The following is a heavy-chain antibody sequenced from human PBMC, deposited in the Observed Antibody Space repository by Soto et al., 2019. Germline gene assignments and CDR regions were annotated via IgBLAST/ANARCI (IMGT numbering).Heavy chain of an antibody. D-gene: IGHD3-3*01. J-gene: IGHJ4*02. Sequence: QVQLVQSGAEVKKPGASVKVSCKASGYTFTSYGINWVRQARGQGLEWMGWISTYNGNTNYAQNLQGRVTMTTDTSTTTAYMELRSLRSDDTAVYYCARDASPYDFWSGYSLWGQGTLVTVSS. V-gene: IGHV1-18*01. CDR3: ARDASPYDFWSGYSL. CDR1: GYTFTSYG. CDR2: ISTYNGNT.